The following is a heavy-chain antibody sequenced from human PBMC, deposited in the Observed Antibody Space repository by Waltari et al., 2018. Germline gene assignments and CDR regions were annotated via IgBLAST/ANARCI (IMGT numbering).Heavy chain of an antibody. J-gene: IGHJ6*02. CDR1: VGSISSSNW. CDR2: IYHSGST. Sequence: QVQLQESGPGLVKPSGTLSLTCAVSVGSISSSNWWSWVRQPPGQGLEWIGEIYHSGSTNYNPSLKSRVTISVDKSKNQFSLKLSSVTAADTAVYYCARDGQQLVPDYYYYGMDVWGQGTTVTVSS. CDR3: ARDGQQLVPDYYYYGMDV. V-gene: IGHV4-4*02. D-gene: IGHD6-13*01.